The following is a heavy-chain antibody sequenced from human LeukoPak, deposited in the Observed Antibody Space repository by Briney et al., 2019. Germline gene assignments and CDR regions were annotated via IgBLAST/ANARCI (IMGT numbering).Heavy chain of an antibody. CDR3: AKSPDVAGTGRFDY. CDR2: ISGSGGST. D-gene: IGHD6-19*01. V-gene: IGHV3-23*01. J-gene: IGHJ4*02. CDR1: GFTFNTYA. Sequence: GGSLRLSCAASGFTFNTYAMSWVRQAPGKGLEWVSTISGSGGSTYYADSVKGRFTISRDNSKNTLYLQMNSLRAEDTAIYYCAKSPDVAGTGRFDYWGQGTLVTVSS.